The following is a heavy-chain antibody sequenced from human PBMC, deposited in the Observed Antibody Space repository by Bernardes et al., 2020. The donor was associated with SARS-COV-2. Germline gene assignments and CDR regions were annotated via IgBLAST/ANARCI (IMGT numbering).Heavy chain of an antibody. CDR2: ISHDLGP. V-gene: IGHV4-59*01. D-gene: IGHD3-16*02. CDR1: GGSTSSFH. Sequence: SETLSLTCTVSGGSTSSFHWSWIRQSPGKGLEWIGYISHDLGPKYYPSLASRVTISGNTSKKQFSLELQHATAADTAVDYCVNYRPGLGGLSDLGPVTLVTVS. CDR3: VNYRPGLGGLSD. J-gene: IGHJ4*02.